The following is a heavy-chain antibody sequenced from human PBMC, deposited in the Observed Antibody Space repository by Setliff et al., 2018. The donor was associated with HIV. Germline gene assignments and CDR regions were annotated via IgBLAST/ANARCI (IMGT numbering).Heavy chain of an antibody. CDR3: ARYMVRGVTEWGY. V-gene: IGHV1-18*01. J-gene: IGHJ4*02. CDR1: GGTFSSYA. Sequence: ASVKVSCKASGGTFSSYAISWVRQAPGQGLEWMGWISAYNGNTDYAQELQGRITLTTDTSTSTAYMELRSLRSDDTAVYYCARYMVRGVTEWGYWGQGTLVTVSS. CDR2: ISAYNGNT. D-gene: IGHD3-10*01.